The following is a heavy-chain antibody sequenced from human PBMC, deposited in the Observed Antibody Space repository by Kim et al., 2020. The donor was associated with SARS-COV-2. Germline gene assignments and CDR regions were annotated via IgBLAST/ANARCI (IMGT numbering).Heavy chain of an antibody. D-gene: IGHD2-2*02. CDR3: ARRGYCSSTSCYNYYYYGMDV. CDR2: IYPGDSDT. V-gene: IGHV5-51*01. J-gene: IGHJ6*02. CDR1: GYSFTSYW. Sequence: GESLKISCKGSGYSFTSYWIGWVCQMPGKGLEWMGIIYPGDSDTRYSPSFQGQVTISADKSISTAYLQWSSLKASDTAMYYCARRGYCSSTSCYNYYYYGMDVWGQGTTVTVSS.